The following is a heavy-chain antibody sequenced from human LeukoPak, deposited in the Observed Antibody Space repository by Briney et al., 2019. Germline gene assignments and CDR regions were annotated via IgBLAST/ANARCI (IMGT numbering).Heavy chain of an antibody. CDR2: IYHSGNT. D-gene: IGHD5-18*01. V-gene: IGHV4-38-2*01. Sequence: PSETLSLTCAVSSHSISSGYYWGWIRQPPGKGLEWIGSIYHSGNTFYNPSLKSRVTISVDTSKNQFSLKLSSVTAADTAVYYCARHQRYSYGGAYNWFDPWGQGTLVTVSS. CDR3: ARHQRYSYGGAYNWFDP. J-gene: IGHJ5*02. CDR1: SHSISSGYY.